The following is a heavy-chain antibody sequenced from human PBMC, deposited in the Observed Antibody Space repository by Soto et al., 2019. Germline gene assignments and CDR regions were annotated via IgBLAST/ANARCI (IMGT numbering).Heavy chain of an antibody. CDR1: GFTFSSYA. D-gene: IGHD3-10*01. CDR3: AKDLRTTGRSKPYYYYYGMDV. J-gene: IGHJ6*02. V-gene: IGHV3-23*01. Sequence: SLRLSCAASGFTFSSYAMSWVRQAPGKGLEWVSAISGSGGSTYYADSVKGRFTISRDNSKNTLYLQMNSLRAEDTAVYYCAKDLRTTGRSKPYYYYYGMDVWGQGTTVTV. CDR2: ISGSGGST.